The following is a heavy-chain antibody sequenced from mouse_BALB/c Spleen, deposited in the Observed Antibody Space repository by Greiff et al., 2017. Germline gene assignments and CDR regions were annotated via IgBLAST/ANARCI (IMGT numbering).Heavy chain of an antibody. CDR3: ARLGYGDALDY. CDR1: GYAFSSYW. CDR2: ICPGDGDT. V-gene: IGHV1-80*01. J-gene: IGHJ4*01. Sequence: QVQLKQSGAELVRPGSSVKISCKASGYAFSSYWMNWVKQRPGQGLEWIGQICPGDGDTNYNGKFKGKATLTADKSSSTAYMQLSSLTSEDSAVYFCARLGYGDALDYWGQGTSVTVSS. D-gene: IGHD2-10*02.